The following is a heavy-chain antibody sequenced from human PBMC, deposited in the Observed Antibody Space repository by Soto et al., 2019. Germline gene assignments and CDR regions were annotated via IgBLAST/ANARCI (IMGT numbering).Heavy chain of an antibody. CDR1: GHTFTGYY. CDR3: ARGKCGDCSPNWFDP. CDR2: INPNSGGT. V-gene: IGHV1-2*04. Sequence: ASVKVSCKASGHTFTGYYMHWVRQAPGQGLEWMGWINPNSGGTNYAQKFQGWVTMTRDTSISTAYMELSRLRSDDTAVYYCARGKCGDCSPNWFDPWGQGTLVTVSS. J-gene: IGHJ5*02. D-gene: IGHD2-21*02.